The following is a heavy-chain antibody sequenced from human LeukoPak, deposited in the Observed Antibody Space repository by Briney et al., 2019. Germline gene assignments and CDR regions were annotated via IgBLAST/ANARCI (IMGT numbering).Heavy chain of an antibody. CDR2: IWHDGSKE. D-gene: IGHD2-2*01. Sequence: GGSLRLSCAASGFTFTRCGFHWVRQAPGKGLEWVSVIWHDGSKEYYADSVKGRFTISRDNSKNMLYLQMNSLRVEDTAVYYCARDGCSTSSCYDFWSQGTLVTVSS. J-gene: IGHJ4*02. CDR3: ARDGCSTSSCYDF. V-gene: IGHV3-33*01. CDR1: GFTFTRCG.